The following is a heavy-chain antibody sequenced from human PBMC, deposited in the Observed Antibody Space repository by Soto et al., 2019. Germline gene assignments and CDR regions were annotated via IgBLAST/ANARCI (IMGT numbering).Heavy chain of an antibody. Sequence: QVQLVQSGAEEKKPGASVKVSCKASGYSFTRFAMHWVRQAPGQGLEWMGWINAGNGNTKYSQKFQGRVTITRDTSASTAYMELSSLRSEDTAVYYCLREGYSPNWFDPWGQGTLVTVSS. D-gene: IGHD6-13*01. CDR1: GYSFTRFA. V-gene: IGHV1-3*05. CDR3: LREGYSPNWFDP. J-gene: IGHJ5*02. CDR2: INAGNGNT.